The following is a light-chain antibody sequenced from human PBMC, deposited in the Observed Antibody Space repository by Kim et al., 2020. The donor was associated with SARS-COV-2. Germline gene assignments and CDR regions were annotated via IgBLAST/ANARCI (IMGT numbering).Light chain of an antibody. CDR2: RDN. V-gene: IGLV3-9*01. Sequence: SYELTQPLSVSVALGQTAKITCAGSKILQWYQQKPGQAPVLVLFRDNNQPSGIPERFSGSYSGNTATLTVSRAQAGAEADDYCQLWDRTAGCLVICGGT. CDR3: QLWDRTAGCLV. CDR1: GSKI. J-gene: IGLJ3*02.